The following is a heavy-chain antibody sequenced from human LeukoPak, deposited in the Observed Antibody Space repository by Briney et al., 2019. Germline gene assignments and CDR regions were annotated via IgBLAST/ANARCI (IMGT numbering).Heavy chain of an antibody. J-gene: IGHJ4*02. CDR3: TREDHSNYNY. Sequence: QPGGSLRLSCAASGFTFSSYGMHWVRQAPGKGLEWVAFIRYDGSNKYYADSVKGRFTISRDNSKNTLYLQMNSLRAEDTAVYYCTREDHSNYNYWGQGTLVTVSS. V-gene: IGHV3-30*02. CDR2: IRYDGSNK. D-gene: IGHD4-11*01. CDR1: GFTFSSYG.